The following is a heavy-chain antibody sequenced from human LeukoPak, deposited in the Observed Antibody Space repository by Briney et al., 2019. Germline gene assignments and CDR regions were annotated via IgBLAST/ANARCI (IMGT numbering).Heavy chain of an antibody. CDR2: INPSGGST. D-gene: IGHD3-3*01. CDR1: GYTFTSYY. CDR3: ARGGGGSGYYNWLFLDP. V-gene: IGHV1-46*01. Sequence: ASLRVSCKASGYTFTSYYMHWVRHTPGQGLEWMGLINPSGGSTSYAQKFQGRVTMTRDISTSTVYMELSSLRSEETAVYYCARGGGGSGYYNWLFLDPWGQGTLVTVSS. J-gene: IGHJ5*02.